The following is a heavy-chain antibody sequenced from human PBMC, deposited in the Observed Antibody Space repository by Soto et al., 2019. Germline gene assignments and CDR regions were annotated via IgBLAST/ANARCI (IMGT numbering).Heavy chain of an antibody. Sequence: RTLSLSCAASGFIFSSYWMHWVRQAPGKGLEWVAVISYDGSNKYYADSVKGRFTISRDNSKNTLYLQMNSLRAEDTVVYYCAKADSSSWPYGMDVWGQGTTVTVSS. J-gene: IGHJ6*02. CDR1: GFIFSSYW. V-gene: IGHV3-30*18. CDR2: ISYDGSNK. D-gene: IGHD6-13*01. CDR3: AKADSSSWPYGMDV.